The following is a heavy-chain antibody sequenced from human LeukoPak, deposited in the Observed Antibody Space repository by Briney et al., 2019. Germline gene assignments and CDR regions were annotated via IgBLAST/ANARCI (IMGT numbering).Heavy chain of an antibody. Sequence: SETLSLTCTVSGGSISSSSYYWGWIRQPPGKGLEWIGSIYYSGYTYYNPSLKSRVTISLDMSKNQFSLNLSSVTAADTAVYYCARVGQYCSSGSCYGRFDFWGQGSLGTVSS. CDR3: ARVGQYCSSGSCYGRFDF. V-gene: IGHV4-39*07. D-gene: IGHD2-15*01. CDR1: GGSISSSSYY. CDR2: IYYSGYT. J-gene: IGHJ4*02.